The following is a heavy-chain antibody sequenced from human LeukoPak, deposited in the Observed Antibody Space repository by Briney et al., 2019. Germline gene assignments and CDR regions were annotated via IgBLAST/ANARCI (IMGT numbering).Heavy chain of an antibody. CDR1: GFTFSSYS. Sequence: GGSLRLSCAASGFTFSSYSMNWVRQAPGKGLEWVSSISSSSSYIYYADSVKGRFTISRDNAKNSLYLQMNSLRAEDTAVYYCARDLITMVRGVIWNWGQGTLATVSS. V-gene: IGHV3-21*01. D-gene: IGHD3-10*01. CDR3: ARDLITMVRGVIWN. CDR2: ISSSSSYI. J-gene: IGHJ4*02.